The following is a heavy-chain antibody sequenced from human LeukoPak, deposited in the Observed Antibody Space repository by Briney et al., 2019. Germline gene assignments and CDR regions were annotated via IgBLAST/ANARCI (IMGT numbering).Heavy chain of an antibody. J-gene: IGHJ3*02. CDR2: IIPIFGTA. V-gene: IGHV1-69*13. CDR1: GYTFTGYY. D-gene: IGHD5-12*01. Sequence: ASVKVSCKASGYTFTGYYIQWVRQAPGQGLEWMGGIIPIFGTANYAQKFQGRVTITADESTRTAYMELSSLRSEDTAVYYCARGDGWLPRIDAFDIWGQGTMVTVSS. CDR3: ARGDGWLPRIDAFDI.